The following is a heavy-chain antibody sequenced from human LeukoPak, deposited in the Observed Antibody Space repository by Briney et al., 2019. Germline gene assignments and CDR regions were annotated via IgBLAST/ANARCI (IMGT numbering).Heavy chain of an antibody. Sequence: ASVKVSCKASGYTFTGYYMYWVRQAPGQGLEWMGWINPNSGGTNYAQKFQGRVTMTRDTSISTAYMELSRLRSDDTAVYYCAKFSITGTTPLFLWGQGTLVTVSS. J-gene: IGHJ4*02. V-gene: IGHV1-2*02. CDR3: AKFSITGTTPLFL. CDR1: GYTFTGYY. D-gene: IGHD1-20*01. CDR2: INPNSGGT.